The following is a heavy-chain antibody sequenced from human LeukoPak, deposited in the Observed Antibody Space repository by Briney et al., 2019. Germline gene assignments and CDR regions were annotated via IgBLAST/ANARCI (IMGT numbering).Heavy chain of an antibody. J-gene: IGHJ3*02. Sequence: PSETLSLTCTVSGGSISSYYWSWIRQPPGKGLEWIGYIYYSGSTNYNPPLKSRVTISVDTSKNQFSLKLSSVTAADTAVYYCAREDPIAAAGLDAFDIWGQGTMVTVSS. V-gene: IGHV4-59*01. CDR1: GGSISSYY. CDR3: AREDPIAAAGLDAFDI. CDR2: IYYSGST. D-gene: IGHD6-13*01.